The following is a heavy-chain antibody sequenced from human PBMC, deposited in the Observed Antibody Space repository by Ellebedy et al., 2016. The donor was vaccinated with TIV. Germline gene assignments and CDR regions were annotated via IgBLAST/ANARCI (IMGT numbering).Heavy chain of an antibody. CDR2: IYYSGST. J-gene: IGHJ6*02. Sequence: SETLSLXXTVSGGSISSYYWSWIRQPPGKGLEWIGYIYYSGSTNYNPSLKSRVTISVDTSKNQFSLKLSSVTAADTAVYYCARSSHYYDSSGYDGGMDVWGQGTTVTVSS. CDR3: ARSSHYYDSSGYDGGMDV. V-gene: IGHV4-59*08. D-gene: IGHD3-22*01. CDR1: GGSISSYY.